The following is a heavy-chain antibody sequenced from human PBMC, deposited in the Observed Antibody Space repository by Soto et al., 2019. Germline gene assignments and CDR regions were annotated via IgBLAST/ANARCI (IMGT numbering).Heavy chain of an antibody. CDR3: AKDVFAYYFDY. Sequence: EVQLLQSGSGLVQSGGSLRLSCTASGFTFTSHAINWVRQAPGKGLEWVSAISGGGGSAYYADSVRGRFTISRDNSKNTVYLQMTYLTADDTAVYYCAKDVFAYYFDYWGQGALVLVSS. V-gene: IGHV3-23*01. CDR2: ISGGGGSA. J-gene: IGHJ4*02. CDR1: GFTFTSHA.